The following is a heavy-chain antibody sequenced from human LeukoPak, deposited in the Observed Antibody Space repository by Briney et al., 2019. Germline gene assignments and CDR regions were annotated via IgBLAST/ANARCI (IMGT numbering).Heavy chain of an antibody. CDR1: RGSISSSHHY. D-gene: IGHD3-22*01. Sequence: SETLSLTCAVSRGSISSSHHYWGWIRQPPGTGLEWIGIIYSSGSTYYNPSLRTRVTISVDPSKNQFSLQPSSVTAADTAVYYCARRPDYYYDSSGYYLFHDYWGQGTLVTVSS. V-gene: IGHV4-39*01. J-gene: IGHJ4*02. CDR3: ARRPDYYYDSSGYYLFHDY. CDR2: IYSSGST.